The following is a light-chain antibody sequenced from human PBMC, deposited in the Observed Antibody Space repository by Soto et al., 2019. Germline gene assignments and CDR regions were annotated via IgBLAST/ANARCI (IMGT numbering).Light chain of an antibody. J-gene: IGKJ4*01. V-gene: IGKV1-33*01. Sequence: DIQMTQSPSSLSASVGDRVTITCRASQGIGNQLNWYQQKPGKAPRLLIYDASNFEAGDPSRFSGGGSGTEFTFTISSLRPEDIATYYCQHYDSLPPVTFGVGTKVEIK. CDR1: QGIGNQ. CDR3: QHYDSLPPVT. CDR2: DAS.